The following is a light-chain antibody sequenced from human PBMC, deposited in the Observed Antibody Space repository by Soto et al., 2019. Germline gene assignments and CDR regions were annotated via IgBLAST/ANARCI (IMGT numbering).Light chain of an antibody. CDR2: GKS. CDR3: QSYDSSLSGWV. V-gene: IGLV1-40*01. J-gene: IGLJ3*02. CDR1: SSNIGAGYD. Sequence: QSVLTQPPSVSGAPGQRVTISCTESSSNIGAGYDVHWYQQLPGTAPKLLIYGKSNRPSGVPDRFSGFKSGTSASLAITGLQAEDEADYYCQSYDSSLSGWVFGGGTKVTVL.